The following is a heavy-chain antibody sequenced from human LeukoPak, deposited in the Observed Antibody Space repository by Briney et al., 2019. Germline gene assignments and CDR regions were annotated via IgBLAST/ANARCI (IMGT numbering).Heavy chain of an antibody. Sequence: GGSLRLSCAASGFTFSSYGMSWVRQAPGKGLEWVSAISGSGGSTYYADSVRGRFTISRDNSRNTVYLQMNSLRAEDTAVYYCAKDDRWLQFCCWGQGTLVTVSA. CDR2: ISGSGGST. J-gene: IGHJ4*02. V-gene: IGHV3-23*01. CDR3: AKDDRWLQFCC. CDR1: GFTFSSYG. D-gene: IGHD5-24*01.